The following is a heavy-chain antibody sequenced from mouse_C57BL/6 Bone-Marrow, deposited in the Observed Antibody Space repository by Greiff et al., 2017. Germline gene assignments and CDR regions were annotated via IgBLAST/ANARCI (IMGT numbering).Heavy chain of an antibody. V-gene: IGHV1-55*01. CDR2: IYPGSGST. CDR3: ARSHYYGSSSDAMAY. CDR1: GYTFTSYW. Sequence: QVQLQQPGAELVKPGASVKMSCKASGYTFTSYWITWVKQRPGHGLEWIGDIYPGSGSTNYNEQFKSKATLTVDTSSSTAYMQRSSLTSVASAVYCCARSHYYGSSSDAMAYWGQGTSVTVSA. D-gene: IGHD1-1*01. J-gene: IGHJ4*01.